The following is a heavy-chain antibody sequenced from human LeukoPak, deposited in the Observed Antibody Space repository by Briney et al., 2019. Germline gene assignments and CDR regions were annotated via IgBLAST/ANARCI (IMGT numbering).Heavy chain of an antibody. J-gene: IGHJ4*02. V-gene: IGHV4-34*01. CDR2: IHYSGSA. CDR1: GGSFSGYY. D-gene: IGHD1-26*01. Sequence: SETLSLTCAVYGGSFSGYYWTWIRQPPGKGLEWIGEIHYSGSATYNPSLKSRVTISVDTSKNQFSLKLNSVTAADTGVYYCARQVNGRYYSLDYWGQGTQVTVSS. CDR3: ARQVNGRYYSLDY.